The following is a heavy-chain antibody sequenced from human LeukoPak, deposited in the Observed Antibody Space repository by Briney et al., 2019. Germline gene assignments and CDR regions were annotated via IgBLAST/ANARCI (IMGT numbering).Heavy chain of an antibody. V-gene: IGHV3-64*02. Sequence: PGGPLRLSCGASGFTFSNSAMYWVRQAPGKGLEFVSVISTNGDRTYYADSVKGRFTISRDNSKNTLYLQMGSLRADDMAVYYCARGVAISSSGWYDTFDYWGQGALVTISS. CDR3: ARGVAISSSGWYDTFDY. J-gene: IGHJ4*02. CDR2: ISTNGDRT. D-gene: IGHD6-19*01. CDR1: GFTFSNSA.